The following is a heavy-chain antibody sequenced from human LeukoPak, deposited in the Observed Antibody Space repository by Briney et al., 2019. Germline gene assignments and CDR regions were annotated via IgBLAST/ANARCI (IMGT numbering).Heavy chain of an antibody. D-gene: IGHD6-19*01. CDR3: ARVGSRSSGWYWDYYYYYYMDV. CDR1: GGTLSSYA. Sequence: ASVKVSCKASGGTLSSYAISWVRQAPGQGLEWMGGIIPIFGTANYAQKFQGRVTITADESTSTAYMELSSLRSEDTAVYYCARVGSRSSGWYWDYYYYYYMDVWGKGATVTVSS. J-gene: IGHJ6*03. V-gene: IGHV1-69*13. CDR2: IIPIFGTA.